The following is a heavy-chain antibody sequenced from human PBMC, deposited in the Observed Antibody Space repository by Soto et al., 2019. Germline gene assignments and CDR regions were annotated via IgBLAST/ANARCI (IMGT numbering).Heavy chain of an antibody. V-gene: IGHV3-21*06. CDR1: GFSFSTYN. J-gene: IGHJ4*02. Sequence: PGGSLRLSCAASGFSFSTYNMNWVRQAPGKGLEWVSSISSTTNYIYYGDSMKGRFTISRDNAKNSLYLEMNSLRAEDTAVYYCARESEDLTSNFDYWGQGTLVTVS. CDR3: ARESEDLTSNFDY. CDR2: ISSTTNYI.